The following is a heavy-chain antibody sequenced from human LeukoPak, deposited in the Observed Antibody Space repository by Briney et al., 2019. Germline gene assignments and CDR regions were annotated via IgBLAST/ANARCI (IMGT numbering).Heavy chain of an antibody. Sequence: GGSLRLSCAASGFTFRSHSLNWVRQAPGRGLEWVANIEQDGSEKYYVDSVKGRFTVSRDNAKNSLYLQMNSLRAEDTAVYYCARAPWTGTTGFDYWGQGTLVTVSS. V-gene: IGHV3-7*01. D-gene: IGHD1-1*01. J-gene: IGHJ4*02. CDR2: IEQDGSEK. CDR3: ARAPWTGTTGFDY. CDR1: GFTFRSHS.